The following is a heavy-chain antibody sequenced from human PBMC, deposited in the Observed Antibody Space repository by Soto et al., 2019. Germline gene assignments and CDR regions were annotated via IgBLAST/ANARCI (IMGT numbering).Heavy chain of an antibody. D-gene: IGHD6-13*01. CDR1: GYTFISYS. Sequence: QVQLVQSGGEVKKPGASVNISCKATGYTFISYSITWVRQAPGQGLEWMGWISTYNGNTKYAQRLQGRVTLTRDTSTNTAFMKMRGLRSDDTARYYWAREVAHSTGWYDYFDQWGQGTLVAVSS. CDR3: AREVAHSTGWYDYFDQ. J-gene: IGHJ4*02. CDR2: ISTYNGNT. V-gene: IGHV1-18*04.